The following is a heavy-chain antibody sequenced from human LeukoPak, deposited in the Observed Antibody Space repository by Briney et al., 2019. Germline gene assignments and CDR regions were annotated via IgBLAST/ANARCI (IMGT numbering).Heavy chain of an antibody. J-gene: IGHJ4*02. CDR3: ARSMITFGGVIVIRGYYFDY. Sequence: ASVKVSCKASGYTFTVYYMHWVRQAPGQGLEWMGWINPNSGGTNYAQKFQGRVTMTRDTSISTAYMELSRLRSDDTAVYYCARSMITFGGVIVIRGYYFDYWGQGTLVTVSS. V-gene: IGHV1-2*02. CDR1: GYTFTVYY. CDR2: INPNSGGT. D-gene: IGHD3-16*02.